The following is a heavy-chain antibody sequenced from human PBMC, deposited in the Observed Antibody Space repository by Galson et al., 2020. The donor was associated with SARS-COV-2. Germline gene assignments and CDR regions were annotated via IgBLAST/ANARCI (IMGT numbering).Heavy chain of an antibody. J-gene: IGHJ1*01. Sequence: ASVKVSCKVSGYPLSELSIHWVRHSPGGGLEWVGGLNPADGRRIYTQKFEGRVTMTADTSTDTTYMELRRLTSADTAIYYCATEVNVGAHDQRWGQGTLVTVSS. D-gene: IGHD1-26*01. CDR2: LNPADGRR. V-gene: IGHV1-24*01. CDR3: ATEVNVGAHDQR. CDR1: GYPLSELS.